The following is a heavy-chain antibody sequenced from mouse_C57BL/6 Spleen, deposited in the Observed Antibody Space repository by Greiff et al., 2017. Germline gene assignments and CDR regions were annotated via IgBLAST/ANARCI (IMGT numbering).Heavy chain of an antibody. CDR1: GFTFSSYG. J-gene: IGHJ1*03. D-gene: IGHD1-1*01. V-gene: IGHV5-6*02. CDR3: ARRGYGSSYGWYFDV. CDR2: ISSGGSYT. Sequence: EVTLMESGGDLVKPGGSLKLSCAASGFTFSSYGMSWVRQTPDKRLEWVATISSGGSYTYYPDSVKGRFTISRDNAKNTLYLQMSSLKSEDTAMYYCARRGYGSSYGWYFDVWGTGTTVTVSS.